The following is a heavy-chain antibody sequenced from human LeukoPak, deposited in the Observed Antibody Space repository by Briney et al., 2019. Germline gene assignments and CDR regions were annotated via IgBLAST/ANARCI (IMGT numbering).Heavy chain of an antibody. Sequence: PSETLSLTCAVYGGSFSGYYWSWIRQPPGKGLEWIGEINHSGSTNYNPSLKSRVTISLDTSKNQFSLKLSSVTAADTAVYYCAREGGSYVSLDYWGQGTLVTVSS. D-gene: IGHD1-26*01. J-gene: IGHJ4*02. CDR1: GGSFSGYY. V-gene: IGHV4-34*01. CDR2: INHSGST. CDR3: AREGGSYVSLDY.